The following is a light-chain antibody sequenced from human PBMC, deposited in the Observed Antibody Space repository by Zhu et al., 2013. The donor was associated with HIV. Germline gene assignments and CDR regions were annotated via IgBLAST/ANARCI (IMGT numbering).Light chain of an antibody. Sequence: QSLLTQPPSVSGAPGQTVTMSCTGSASNIGANHAVNWYKQLPGTAPKVVIYGNINRPSGVPERLSGSKSGTSASLVITDLQAEDEGDYYCESYDSGRSVWVFGGGTRLTVL. CDR3: ESYDSGRSVWV. J-gene: IGLJ3*02. V-gene: IGLV1-40*01. CDR2: GNI. CDR1: ASNIGANHA.